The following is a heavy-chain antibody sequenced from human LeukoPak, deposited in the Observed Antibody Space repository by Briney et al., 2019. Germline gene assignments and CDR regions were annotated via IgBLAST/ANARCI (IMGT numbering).Heavy chain of an antibody. CDR2: ISGSGDTI. D-gene: IGHD5-24*01. CDR1: GFTCSRYE. CDR3: ARAPLVLQYRWWFDP. J-gene: IGHJ5*02. V-gene: IGHV3-48*03. Sequence: PGGSLILCCAASGFTCSRYEMNWVRQAPGKGLEWISYISGSGDTIYYADSVKGRFTISRDNAKNSLYLQMNSLRAEDTAVYHCARAPLVLQYRWWFDPWGRGTLVIVSS.